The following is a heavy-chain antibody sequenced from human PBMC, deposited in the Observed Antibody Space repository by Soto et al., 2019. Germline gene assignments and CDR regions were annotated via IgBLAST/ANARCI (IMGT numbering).Heavy chain of an antibody. Sequence: PSETLSLTCTVSGGSISSGGYYWSWIRQHPGKGLEWIGYIYYSGSTYYNPSLKSRVTMSVDTSKNQFSLKLSSVTAADTAVYYCASKPFGAFDIWGQGTMVTVSS. D-gene: IGHD3-10*01. J-gene: IGHJ3*02. CDR3: ASKPFGAFDI. V-gene: IGHV4-31*03. CDR1: GGSISSGGYY. CDR2: IYYSGST.